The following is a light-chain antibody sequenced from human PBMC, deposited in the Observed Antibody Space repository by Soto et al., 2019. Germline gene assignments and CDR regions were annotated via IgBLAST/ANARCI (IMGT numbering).Light chain of an antibody. CDR3: QSYDSSLSCVV. Sequence: QSVLTQPPSVSGAPGQRVTISCTGSSSNIGAGYDVHWYQQLPGTAPKLLIYGNSNRPSGVPDRFSGSKSGTSASMAITGLQAEDEADYYCQSYDSSLSCVVFGGATKLTVL. CDR1: SSNIGAGYD. V-gene: IGLV1-40*01. J-gene: IGLJ2*01. CDR2: GNS.